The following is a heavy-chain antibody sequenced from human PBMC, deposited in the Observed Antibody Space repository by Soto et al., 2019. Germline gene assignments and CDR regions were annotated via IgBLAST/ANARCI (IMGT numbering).Heavy chain of an antibody. V-gene: IGHV3-30-3*01. J-gene: IGHJ4*02. CDR2: ISYDGSNK. CDR1: GFTFSSYA. D-gene: IGHD3-22*01. Sequence: LRLSCSASGFTFSSYAMHWVRQAPGKGLEWVAVISYDGSNKYYADSVKGRFTISRDNSKNTLYLQMNSLRAEDTAVYYCARDPASKYYYDSSGYYGIFDYWGQGTLVTVS. CDR3: ARDPASKYYYDSSGYYGIFDY.